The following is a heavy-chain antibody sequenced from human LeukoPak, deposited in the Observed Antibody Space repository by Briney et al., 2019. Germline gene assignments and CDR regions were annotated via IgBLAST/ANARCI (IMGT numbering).Heavy chain of an antibody. D-gene: IGHD3-16*02. CDR2: ISWNSGSI. CDR1: GFTFDDYA. CDR3: AKDTGSDRSGGLDL. Sequence: GGSLRLSCVVSGFTFDDYAMHWVRQAPGKGLEWVSGISWNSGSIGYADSVKGRFTISRENAKNSLYLQLNGLRPEDMALYYCAKDTGSDRSGGLDLWGQGTLVTVSS. J-gene: IGHJ5*02. V-gene: IGHV3-9*03.